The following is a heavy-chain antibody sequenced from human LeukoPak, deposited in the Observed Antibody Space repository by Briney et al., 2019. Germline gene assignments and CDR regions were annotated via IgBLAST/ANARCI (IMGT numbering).Heavy chain of an antibody. CDR2: ISFDGSNK. Sequence: GGSLRLSCAASGFTFSSYGMHRVRQAPGKGLEWVAVISFDGSNKYYADSVKGRFTVSRDNSKNTLYLQMNSLRAEDTAVYYCAKASRYLGSGSYYRDAFDIWGQGTMVTVSS. CDR1: GFTFSSYG. D-gene: IGHD3-10*02. J-gene: IGHJ3*02. CDR3: AKASRYLGSGSYYRDAFDI. V-gene: IGHV3-30*18.